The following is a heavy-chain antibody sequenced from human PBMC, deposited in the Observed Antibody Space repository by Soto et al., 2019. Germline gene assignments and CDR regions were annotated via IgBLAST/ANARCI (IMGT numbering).Heavy chain of an antibody. V-gene: IGHV4-59*08. CDR2: IYYSGST. D-gene: IGHD3-3*01. J-gene: IGHJ4*02. CDR1: GGSISGYY. CDR3: ARRVGWSGYYFDY. Sequence: PSETLSLTCTVSGGSISGYYWSWIRQPPGKGLEWIGYIYYSGSTNYNPSLKSRVTISVDTSKNQFSLKLSSVTAADTAVYYCARRVGWSGYYFDYWGQGTLVTVSS.